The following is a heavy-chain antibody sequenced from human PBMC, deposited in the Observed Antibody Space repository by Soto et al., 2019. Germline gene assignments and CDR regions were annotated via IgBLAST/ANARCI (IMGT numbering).Heavy chain of an antibody. V-gene: IGHV3-53*01. CDR1: GFTVSSNY. CDR2: IYSGGST. J-gene: IGHJ4*02. CDR3: ARGPQAGPRTYYYDSSGYYYYY. Sequence: LRLSCAASGFTVSSNYMSWVRQAPGKGLEWVSVIYSGGSTYYADSVKGRFTISRDNSKNTLYLQMNSLRAEDTAVYYCARGPQAGPRTYYYDSSGYYYYYWGQGTLVTVSS. D-gene: IGHD3-22*01.